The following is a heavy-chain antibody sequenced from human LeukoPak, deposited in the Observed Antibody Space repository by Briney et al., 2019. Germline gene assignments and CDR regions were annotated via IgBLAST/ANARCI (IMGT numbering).Heavy chain of an antibody. Sequence: SGGSLRLSCAACGFTFSSSAMRWVRQTPGKGLEWVSSISGSGGNTYYADSVKGRFTISRDNSKNTVYLQMNSLRAEDTAVYYCAKGNPLFYFDYWGQGTLVTVSS. CDR1: GFTFSSSA. J-gene: IGHJ4*02. CDR2: ISGSGGNT. CDR3: AKGNPLFYFDY. D-gene: IGHD2-21*01. V-gene: IGHV3-23*01.